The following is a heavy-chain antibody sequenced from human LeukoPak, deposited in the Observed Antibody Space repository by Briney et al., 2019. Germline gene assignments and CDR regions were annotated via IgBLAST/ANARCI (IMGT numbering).Heavy chain of an antibody. J-gene: IGHJ4*02. Sequence: GGSLRLSCAASGFTFSSYAMHWVRQAPGKGLEWVAVISYDGSNKYYADSVKGRFTISRDNSKNTLYLQMNSLRAEDTAVYYCARAYYYDSSGYLVWGQGTLVTVSS. CDR1: GFTFSSYA. V-gene: IGHV3-30*04. CDR3: ARAYYYDSSGYLV. D-gene: IGHD3-22*01. CDR2: ISYDGSNK.